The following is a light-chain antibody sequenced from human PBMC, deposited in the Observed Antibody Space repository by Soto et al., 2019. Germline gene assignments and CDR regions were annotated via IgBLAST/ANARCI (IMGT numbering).Light chain of an antibody. Sequence: DIQITQSPSTLSASVGGRVTITCRARQSVGTWVAWYQQKPGKAPKLLIYGVPNLESGVPSRFSGSRSGTEFTLTITTLHPDDFATDFCQHYRRNTWSFGPGTKVDI. J-gene: IGKJ1*01. CDR3: QHYRRNTWS. CDR1: QSVGTW. V-gene: IGKV1-5*01. CDR2: GVP.